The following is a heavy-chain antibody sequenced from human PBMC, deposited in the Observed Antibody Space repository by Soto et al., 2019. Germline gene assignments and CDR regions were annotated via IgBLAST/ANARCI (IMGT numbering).Heavy chain of an antibody. CDR2: IHYSGGT. V-gene: IGHV4-39*07. J-gene: IGHJ4*02. CDR1: GGSISSNNYY. Sequence: SETLSLTCTVSGGSISSNNYYWGWIRQPPGKGLEWIANIHYSGGTHYNPSLKSRVTISVDTSKNQFSLKLSSVTAADTAMYYCARDGVSSTEYTWNYGTYFDYWGQGALVTVSS. D-gene: IGHD1-7*01. CDR3: ARDGVSSTEYTWNYGTYFDY.